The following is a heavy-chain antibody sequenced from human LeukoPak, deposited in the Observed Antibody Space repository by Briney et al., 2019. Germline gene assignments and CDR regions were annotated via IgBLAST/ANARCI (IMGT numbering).Heavy chain of an antibody. Sequence: ASVNVSCKASGYTFTSYYMHWVRQAPGQGREGMGIINPSGGSTSYAQKFQGRVTMTRDTSTSTVYMELSSLRSEDTAVYYCASLVITAPFDYWGQGTLVTVSS. CDR3: ASLVITAPFDY. CDR2: INPSGGST. V-gene: IGHV1-46*01. J-gene: IGHJ4*02. D-gene: IGHD3-22*01. CDR1: GYTFTSYY.